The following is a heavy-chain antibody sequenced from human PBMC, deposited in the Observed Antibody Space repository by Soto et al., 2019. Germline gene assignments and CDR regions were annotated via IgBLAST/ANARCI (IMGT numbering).Heavy chain of an antibody. CDR1: GFSLNARPVG. J-gene: IGHJ4*02. V-gene: IGHV2-5*02. CDR3: AQRAAFIGNGNGGSFDF. Sequence: QITLKESGPTRVKPTQTLILTCTFSGFSLNARPVGVGWIRQSPGKALEGLALIYWDDDKRYSPSLKNRISIAKVSARNQLVPTMTNVDSADKGIYYCAQRAAFIGNGNGGSFDFWGQGALVTVSS. D-gene: IGHD3-16*01. CDR2: IYWDDDK.